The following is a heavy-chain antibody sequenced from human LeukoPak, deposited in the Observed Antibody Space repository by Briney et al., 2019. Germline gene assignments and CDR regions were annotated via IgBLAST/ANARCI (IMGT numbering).Heavy chain of an antibody. V-gene: IGHV3-23*01. CDR1: GFTFSSYA. CDR3: AKGLGTGMKGPVNS. Sequence: PGGSLRLSCAASGFTFSSYAMSWVRQAPGKGLEWVSAISGSGGSTYYADSVKGRFTISRDNSKNTLYLQINSLRPEDTAVYYCAKGLGTGMKGPVNSWGQGSLVTVSS. J-gene: IGHJ4*02. D-gene: IGHD7-27*01. CDR2: ISGSGGST.